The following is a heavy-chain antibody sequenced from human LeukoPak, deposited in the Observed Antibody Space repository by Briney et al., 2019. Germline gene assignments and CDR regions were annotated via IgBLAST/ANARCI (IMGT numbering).Heavy chain of an antibody. CDR3: ARYDSSSCPDAFDI. V-gene: IGHV3-7*05. CDR2: INQDGSEK. CDR1: GFTFSNFW. D-gene: IGHD6-13*01. Sequence: PGGSLRLSCAASGFTFSNFWMCWVRQAPGKGLEWVANINQDGSEKYYVDSVKGRFTISRDNAKNSQYLQMNSLRAEDTAVYHCARYDSSSCPDAFDIWGQGTMVTVSS. J-gene: IGHJ3*02.